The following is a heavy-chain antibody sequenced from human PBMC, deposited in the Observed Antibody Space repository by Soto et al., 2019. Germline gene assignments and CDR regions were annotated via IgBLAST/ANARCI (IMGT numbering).Heavy chain of an antibody. J-gene: IGHJ5*02. V-gene: IGHV3-7*03. CDR2: IKQDGSEK. D-gene: IGHD2-8*01. CDR1: GFTFSSYW. CDR3: ARGVLMVYAIGNWFDP. Sequence: PGGSLRLSXAASGFTFSSYWMSWVRQAPGKGLEWVANIKQDGSEKYYVDSVKGRFTISRDNAKNSLYLQMNSLRAEDTAVYYCARGVLMVYAIGNWFDPWGQGTLVTVSS.